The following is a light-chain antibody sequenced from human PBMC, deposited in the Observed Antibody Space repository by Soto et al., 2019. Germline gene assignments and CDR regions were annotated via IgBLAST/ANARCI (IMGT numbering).Light chain of an antibody. V-gene: IGLV1-47*01. Sequence: QSVLTQPPSASGTPGQRVTISCSGSSSNIGSNYVYWYQQVPGTAPKLLIYRTEQRPSGVPDRFSASKPGASASLVISGLRSEDEADYYCVAWDGSLNSLLFGGGTKLTVL. J-gene: IGLJ2*01. CDR1: SSNIGSNY. CDR2: RTE. CDR3: VAWDGSLNSLL.